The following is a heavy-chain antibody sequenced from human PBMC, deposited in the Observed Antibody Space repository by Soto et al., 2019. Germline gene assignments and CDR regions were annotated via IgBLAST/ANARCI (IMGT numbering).Heavy chain of an antibody. J-gene: IGHJ4*02. Sequence: WGSLRLSCAASGFTFSSYSMNWVRQAPGKGLEWVSYISSSSSTIYYADSVKGRFTISRDNAKNSLYLQMNSLRAEDTAVYYCARDISSGYESFDYWGQGTLVTVSS. D-gene: IGHD5-12*01. CDR3: ARDISSGYESFDY. CDR2: ISSSSSTI. V-gene: IGHV3-48*01. CDR1: GFTFSSYS.